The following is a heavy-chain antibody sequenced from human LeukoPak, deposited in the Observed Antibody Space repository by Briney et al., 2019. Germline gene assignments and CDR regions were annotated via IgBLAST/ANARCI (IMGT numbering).Heavy chain of an antibody. Sequence: SETLSLTCTVSVGSISSGDYYWSWIRQPPGKGLEWIGYIYYSGSTYYNPSLKSRLTISVDTPKNQFSLKLSSVTPADTAVYYCARDGIVGATGIVYWGQGTLVTVSS. V-gene: IGHV4-30-4*01. CDR3: ARDGIVGATGIVY. J-gene: IGHJ4*02. D-gene: IGHD1-26*01. CDR1: VGSISSGDYY. CDR2: IYYSGST.